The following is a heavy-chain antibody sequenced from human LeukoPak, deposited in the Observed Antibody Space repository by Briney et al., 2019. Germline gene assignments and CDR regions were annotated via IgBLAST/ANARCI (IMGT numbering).Heavy chain of an antibody. J-gene: IGHJ6*02. Sequence: GGSLRLSCAASGFTFSSYSMNWVRQAPGKGLEWVSSISSSSSYIYCADSVKGRFTISRDNAKNSLYLQMNSLRAEDTAVYYCARMYGSGSYYYYYYGMDVWGQGTTVTVSS. V-gene: IGHV3-21*01. D-gene: IGHD3-10*01. CDR2: ISSSSSYI. CDR3: ARMYGSGSYYYYYYGMDV. CDR1: GFTFSSYS.